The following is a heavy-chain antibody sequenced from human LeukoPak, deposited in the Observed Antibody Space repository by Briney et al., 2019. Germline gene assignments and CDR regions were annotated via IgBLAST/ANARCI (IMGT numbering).Heavy chain of an antibody. Sequence: GGSLRLSCAASGFTFDDYAMHWVRQAPGKGLEWVSGISWNSGSIGYADSVKGRFTISRDNAKNSLYLQVNSLRAEDTALYYCAKFSAASRAFDYWGQGTLVTVSS. J-gene: IGHJ4*02. CDR2: ISWNSGSI. CDR3: AKFSAASRAFDY. CDR1: GFTFDDYA. D-gene: IGHD6-13*01. V-gene: IGHV3-9*01.